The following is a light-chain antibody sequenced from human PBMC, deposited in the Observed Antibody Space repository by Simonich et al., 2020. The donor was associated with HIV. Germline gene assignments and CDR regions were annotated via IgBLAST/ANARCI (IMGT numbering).Light chain of an antibody. J-gene: IGKJ4*01. CDR1: QSVLYSSNNKNY. CDR3: QQYYSTPLT. Sequence: DIVMTQSPDSLAVSLGERATINCKSSQSVLYSSNNKNYLAWYQQKPGQPPKLLIYWASTRESGVPDLFRGSGSGTDFTLTISSLQAEDVAVYYCQQYYSTPLTFGGGTKVEIK. CDR2: WAS. V-gene: IGKV4-1*01.